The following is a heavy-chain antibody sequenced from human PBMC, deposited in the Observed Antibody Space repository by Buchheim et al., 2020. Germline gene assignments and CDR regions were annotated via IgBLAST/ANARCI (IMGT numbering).Heavy chain of an antibody. CDR3: AGISASGAAYFDC. D-gene: IGHD1-26*01. J-gene: IGHJ4*02. V-gene: IGHV4-39*01. CDR2: IHTTGNT. CDR1: GGSMSSSSYY. Sequence: QLQESGPGLVKPSETLSLSCSVSGGSMSSSSYYWGWVRQPPGTGLEWIGRIHTTGNTHYNPFLESRVTISVDTSKNQFSLKLNSVTAADTAVYYCAGISASGAAYFDCWGQGTL.